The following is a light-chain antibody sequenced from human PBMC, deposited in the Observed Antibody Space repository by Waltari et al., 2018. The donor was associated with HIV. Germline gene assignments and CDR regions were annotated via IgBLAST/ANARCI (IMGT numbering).Light chain of an antibody. CDR3: QQRTSWSPNT. CDR2: DAS. CDR1: HSVSAY. V-gene: IGKV3-11*01. Sequence: EIVLTQSPATLSLSPGERATLSCRARHSVSAYLAWSQHKPGKPPRRLIYDASNRADGIPARFSGSGSGTDFTLTISSLEPEDFAVYYCQQRTSWSPNTFGQRIKLEIK. J-gene: IGKJ2*01.